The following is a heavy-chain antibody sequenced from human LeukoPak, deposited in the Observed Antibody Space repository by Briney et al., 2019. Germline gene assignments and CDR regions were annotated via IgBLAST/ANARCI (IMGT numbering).Heavy chain of an antibody. CDR2: INPNSGGT. Sequence: ASVKVSCKASGYTFTGYYMHWVRQAPGQGLEWMGWINPNSGGTNYAQKFQGRVTMTRDTSISTAYMELSRLRSDDTAVYYCARDRNYYDSSGYYPYWGQGTLVTVSS. V-gene: IGHV1-2*02. J-gene: IGHJ4*02. CDR3: ARDRNYYDSSGYYPY. D-gene: IGHD3-22*01. CDR1: GYTFTGYY.